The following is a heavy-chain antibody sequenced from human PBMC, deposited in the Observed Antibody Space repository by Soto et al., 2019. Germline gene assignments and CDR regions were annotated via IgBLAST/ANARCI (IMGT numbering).Heavy chain of an antibody. V-gene: IGHV4-38-2*01. CDR3: ARQSGYAEYYYDSSGYYFDY. J-gene: IGHJ4*02. CDR2: IYHSGST. CDR1: GYSISSGYY. D-gene: IGHD3-22*01. Sequence: SETLSLTCAVSGYSISSGYYWGWIRQPPGKGLEWIGSIYHSGSTYYNPSLKSRVTISVDTSKNQFSLKLSSVTTADTAVYYCARQSGYAEYYYDSSGYYFDYWGQGTLVTAPQ.